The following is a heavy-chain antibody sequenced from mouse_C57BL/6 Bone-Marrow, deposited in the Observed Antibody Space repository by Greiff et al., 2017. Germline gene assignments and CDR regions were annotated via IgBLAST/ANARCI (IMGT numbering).Heavy chain of an antibody. CDR3: ARRDY. Sequence: QVQLKQPGAELVRPGTSVKLSCKASGYTFTSYWMHWVKQRPGQGLEWIGVIDPSDSYTNYNQKFKGKATLTVDTSSSTAYMQLSSLTSEDSAVYYCARRDYWGQGTSVTVSS. V-gene: IGHV1-59*01. CDR1: GYTFTSYW. J-gene: IGHJ4*01. CDR2: IDPSDSYT.